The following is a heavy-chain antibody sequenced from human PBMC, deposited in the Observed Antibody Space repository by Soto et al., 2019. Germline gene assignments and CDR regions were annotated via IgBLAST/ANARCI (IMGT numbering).Heavy chain of an antibody. CDR1: GFTFTSSA. V-gene: IGHV1-58*01. CDR2: IVVGSGNT. D-gene: IGHD2-15*01. Sequence: ASVKVSCKASGFTFTSSAVQWVRQARGQRLEWIGWIVVGSGNTNYAQKFQERVTITRDMSTSTAYMELSSLRSEDTAVYYCAAAYCSGGSCYVAFSFDPWGQGTLVTVSS. CDR3: AAAYCSGGSCYVAFSFDP. J-gene: IGHJ5*02.